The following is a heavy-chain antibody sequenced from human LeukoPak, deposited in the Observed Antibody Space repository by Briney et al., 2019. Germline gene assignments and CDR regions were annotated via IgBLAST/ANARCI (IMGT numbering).Heavy chain of an antibody. CDR2: IQSDGSTT. CDR1: GFTLGNYW. CDR3: ARDSGIAAAGRDY. Sequence: GGSLRLSCAASGFTLGNYWMHWVRHAPGKGLVWVSRIQSDGSTTTYADSVKGRFTISRDNAKNSLYLQMNSLRAEDTAVYYCARDSGIAAAGRDYWGQGTLVTVSS. V-gene: IGHV3-74*01. D-gene: IGHD6-13*01. J-gene: IGHJ4*02.